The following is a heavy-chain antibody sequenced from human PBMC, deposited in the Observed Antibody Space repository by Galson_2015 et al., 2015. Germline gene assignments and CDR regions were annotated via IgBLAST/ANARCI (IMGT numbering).Heavy chain of an antibody. CDR3: ARERDYYDSSGYYGNAFDI. Sequence: ETLSLTCTVSGGSISSYYWSWIRQPPGKGLEWIGYIYYSGSTNYNPSLKSRVTISVDTSKNQFSLKLSSVTAADTAVYYCARERDYYDSSGYYGNAFDIWGQGTMVTVSS. CDR1: GGSISSYY. D-gene: IGHD3-22*01. V-gene: IGHV4-59*01. J-gene: IGHJ3*02. CDR2: IYYSGST.